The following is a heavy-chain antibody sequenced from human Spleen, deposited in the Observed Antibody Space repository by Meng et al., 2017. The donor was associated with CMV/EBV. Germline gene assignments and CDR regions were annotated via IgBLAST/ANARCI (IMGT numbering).Heavy chain of an antibody. D-gene: IGHD2-2*01. Sequence: ASVKVSCKASGYTFTGYFMHWVRQAPGQGLEWMGWINAKSGGTHYAQKFQGRVTMTRDTSISTAYMELSRLRSDDTAVYYCARGLGCSSANCNFYYGVDVWGQGTTVTVSS. CDR3: ARGLGCSSANCNFYYGVDV. CDR1: GYTFTGYF. J-gene: IGHJ6*02. V-gene: IGHV1-2*02. CDR2: INAKSGGT.